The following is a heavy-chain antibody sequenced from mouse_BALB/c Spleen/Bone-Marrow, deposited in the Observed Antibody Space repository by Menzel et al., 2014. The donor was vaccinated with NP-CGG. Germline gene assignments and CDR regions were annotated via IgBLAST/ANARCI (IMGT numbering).Heavy chain of an antibody. V-gene: IGHV14-3*02. Sequence: VQLKDSGAELVKPGASVKLSCTASGFNTKDTYMHWVKQRPEQGLEWIGRIDPANGNTKYDPKFQGKATITADTSSNTAYLQLSSLTSEDTAVYYCALCYDYDVGYWGQGTTLTVSS. D-gene: IGHD2-4*01. CDR1: GFNTKDTY. J-gene: IGHJ2*01. CDR2: IDPANGNT. CDR3: ALCYDYDVGY.